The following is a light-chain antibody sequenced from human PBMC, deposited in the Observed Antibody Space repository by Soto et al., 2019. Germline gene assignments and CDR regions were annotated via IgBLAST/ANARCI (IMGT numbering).Light chain of an antibody. J-gene: IGKJ5*01. V-gene: IGKV3-11*01. CDR2: DSS. Sequence: EIVLTQTPATLSLPPGERATLSCRASQSVSSYLAWYQQKPGQAPRLLIYDSSNRATGIPARFSGSGSGTDFTLTISSLEPEDFAVYYCQQRSNWPPITFSQGTRLEIK. CDR3: QQRSNWPPIT. CDR1: QSVSSY.